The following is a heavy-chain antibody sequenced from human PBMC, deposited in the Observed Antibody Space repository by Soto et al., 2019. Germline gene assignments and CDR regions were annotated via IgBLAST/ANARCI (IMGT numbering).Heavy chain of an antibody. CDR2: TYYRSRVFS. V-gene: IGHV6-1*01. CDR3: VRDRFSSSGWFDP. J-gene: IGHJ5*02. CDR1: GDSVSSYSAA. Sequence: PSQTLSLTCAISGDSVSSYSAAWTWIRQSPSGGLEWLGRTYYRSRVFSDYAESVKSRIIINPDTTTNQFSLQLKSVTPEDAAVYYCVRDRFSSSGWFDPWGQGTPVTVSS. D-gene: IGHD3-10*01.